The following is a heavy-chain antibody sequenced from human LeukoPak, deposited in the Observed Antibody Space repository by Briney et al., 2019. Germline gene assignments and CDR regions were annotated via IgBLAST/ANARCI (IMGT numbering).Heavy chain of an antibody. J-gene: IGHJ4*02. CDR3: ARLILEESDFWSGYYADRYFDY. CDR2: IYYSGST. V-gene: IGHV4-39*01. Sequence: SETLSLTCTVSGGSISSSSYYWGWIRQPPGKGLEWIGSIYYSGSTYYNPSLKSRVTISVDTSKNQFSLKLSSVTAADTAVYYCARLILEESDFWSGYYADRYFDYWGQGTLVTVSS. CDR1: GGSISSSSYY. D-gene: IGHD3-3*01.